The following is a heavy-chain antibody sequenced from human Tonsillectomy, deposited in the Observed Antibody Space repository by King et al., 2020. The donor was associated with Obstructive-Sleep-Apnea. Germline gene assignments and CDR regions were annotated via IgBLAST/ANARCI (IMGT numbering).Heavy chain of an antibody. CDR1: GFTVSSNY. CDR3: ARDFLDSGGYYYYGMDV. Sequence: QLVQSGGGLVQPGGSLRLSCAASGFTVSSNYMSWVRQAPGKGLEWVSVIYSGGSTYYADSVKGRFTISRDNSKNTLDLQMNSLRAEDTAVYYVARDFLDSGGYYYYGMDVWGQGTTVTVSS. D-gene: IGHD1-26*01. J-gene: IGHJ6*02. V-gene: IGHV3-66*01. CDR2: IYSGGST.